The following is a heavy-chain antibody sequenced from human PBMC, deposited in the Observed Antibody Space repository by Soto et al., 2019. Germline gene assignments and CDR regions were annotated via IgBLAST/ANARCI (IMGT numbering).Heavy chain of an antibody. CDR3: ARRITGTYNWFDS. J-gene: IGHJ5*01. CDR2: IWSDGSYK. D-gene: IGHD1-20*01. Sequence: QVQLVESGGGVVQPGRSLRLSCAASGFTFSTYDMHWVRQAPGKGLEWVAVIWSDGSYKYYADSVKGRFTISRDNSKNTLYLQMNSLRAEDTAVYYCARRITGTYNWFDSRGQGTLVTVSS. CDR1: GFTFSTYD. V-gene: IGHV3-33*01.